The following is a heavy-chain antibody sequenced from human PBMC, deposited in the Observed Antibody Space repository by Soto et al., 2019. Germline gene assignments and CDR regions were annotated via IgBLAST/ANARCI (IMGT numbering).Heavy chain of an antibody. V-gene: IGHV4-34*01. D-gene: IGHD3-22*01. Sequence: SETLSLTCAVYGGSFSGYYWSWIRQPPGKGLEWIGEINHSGSTNYNPSLKSRVTIPVDTSKNQFSLKLSSVTAADTAVYYCARAPRRGYYDSSGYKTFDYWGQGTLVTVSS. CDR1: GGSFSGYY. CDR3: ARAPRRGYYDSSGYKTFDY. CDR2: INHSGST. J-gene: IGHJ4*02.